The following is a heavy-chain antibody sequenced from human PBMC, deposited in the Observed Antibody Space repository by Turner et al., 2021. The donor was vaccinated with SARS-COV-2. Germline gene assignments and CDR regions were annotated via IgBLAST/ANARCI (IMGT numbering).Heavy chain of an antibody. V-gene: IGHV4-39*01. CDR1: GGSISSSTYY. Sequence: QLQLQESGPGLVKPSETLSLTCTVSGGSISSSTYYWGWIRQPPGKGLEWIGTIYYSGSTYYNPSLKSRVTISVDTSKNQVSLKLSSVTAADTAVYYCARSYSGYESDDAFDIWGQGTMVTVSS. D-gene: IGHD5-12*01. CDR3: ARSYSGYESDDAFDI. J-gene: IGHJ3*02. CDR2: IYYSGST.